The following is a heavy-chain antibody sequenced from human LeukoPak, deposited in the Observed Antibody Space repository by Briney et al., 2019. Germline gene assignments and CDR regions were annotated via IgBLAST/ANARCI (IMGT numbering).Heavy chain of an antibody. D-gene: IGHD3-10*01. Sequence: GGSLSLSCAASGLTFSSSAMSWVRQAPGKGLEWVSVISGSGDTTYYADSVKGRFTISRDNSKKTLYLQMTSLRAEDTAVYYCAEEVGSFDYWGQGTLVTVSS. J-gene: IGHJ4*02. CDR2: ISGSGDTT. CDR1: GLTFSSSA. CDR3: AEEVGSFDY. V-gene: IGHV3-23*01.